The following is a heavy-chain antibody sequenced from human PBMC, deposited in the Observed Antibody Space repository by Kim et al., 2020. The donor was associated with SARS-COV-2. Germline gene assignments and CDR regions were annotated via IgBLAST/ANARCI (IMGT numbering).Heavy chain of an antibody. CDR3: ARTLVLSGYYGMDV. V-gene: IGHV3-33*01. Sequence: YADSGKGRFTISSDNSKNTLYLQMKSLRAEATAVYYWARTLVLSGYYGMDVWGQGTTVTVSS. J-gene: IGHJ6*02. D-gene: IGHD3-10*01.